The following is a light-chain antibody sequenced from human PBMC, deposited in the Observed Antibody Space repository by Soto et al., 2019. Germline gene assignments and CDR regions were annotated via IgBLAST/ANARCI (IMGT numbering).Light chain of an antibody. CDR3: QQYNNWPRT. V-gene: IGKV3-15*01. Sequence: EIVLTQSPGTLSLSPGERATVSCRASQSVISHYLAWYQQKPGQAPRLLIYGASSRATGIPARFSGSGSGTEFTLTISSLQSEDFAVYYCQQYNNWPRTFGQGTKVDIK. CDR1: QSVISH. CDR2: GAS. J-gene: IGKJ1*01.